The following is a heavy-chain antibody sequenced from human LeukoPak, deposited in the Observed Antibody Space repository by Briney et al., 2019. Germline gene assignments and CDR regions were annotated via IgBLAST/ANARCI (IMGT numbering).Heavy chain of an antibody. J-gene: IGHJ4*02. V-gene: IGHV4-59*08. CDR1: GGSISSLY. D-gene: IGHD6-6*01. Sequence: SETLSLTCSVSGGSISSLYWSWIRQPPGKGLEWIGYIYYTGSTNYNLSLKSRVTIFVDMSKNQFSLRLSSVTAADTALYYCARHRAYSSSSPFDYWGQGTLVTVSS. CDR3: ARHRAYSSSSPFDY. CDR2: IYYTGST.